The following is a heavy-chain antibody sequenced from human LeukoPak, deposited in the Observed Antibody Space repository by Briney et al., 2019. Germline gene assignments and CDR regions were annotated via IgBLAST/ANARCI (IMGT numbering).Heavy chain of an antibody. J-gene: IGHJ3*02. D-gene: IGHD3-10*01. V-gene: IGHV1-69*01. CDR3: ARERVGLLWFGESPEDAFDI. CDR1: GGTFSSYA. CDR2: IIPIFGTA. Sequence: ASVKVSCKASGGTFSSYAISWVRQAPGQGLEWMGGIIPIFGTANYAQKFQGRVTITADESTSTAYMELSSLRSEDTAIYYCARERVGLLWFGESPEDAFDIWGQGTMVTVSS.